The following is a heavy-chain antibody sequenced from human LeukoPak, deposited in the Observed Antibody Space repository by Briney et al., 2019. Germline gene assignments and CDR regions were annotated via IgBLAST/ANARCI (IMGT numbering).Heavy chain of an antibody. CDR2: IYPGDSDT. CDR3: ARSLYYYDSSGYLEYYFDY. V-gene: IGHV5-51*01. Sequence: GESLQISCKGSGYSFTSYWIGWVRQMPGKGLEWMGIIYPGDSDTRYSPSFQGQVTISADKSISTAYLQWSSLKASDTAMYYCARSLYYYDSSGYLEYYFDYWGQGTLVTVSS. CDR1: GYSFTSYW. D-gene: IGHD3-22*01. J-gene: IGHJ4*02.